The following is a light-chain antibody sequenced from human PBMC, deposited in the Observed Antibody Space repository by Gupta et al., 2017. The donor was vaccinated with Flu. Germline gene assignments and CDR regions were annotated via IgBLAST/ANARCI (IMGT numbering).Light chain of an antibody. J-gene: IGKJ1*01. CDR3: QRSHT. CDR2: AAS. V-gene: IGKV1-39*01. CDR1: QSIVNS. Sequence: DTPMTQSPSSLSASVGDRVTITCRASQSIVNSLNWYQQKPGKAPKLLISAASGLQSGVPSRVSVSKSGTDFTLTISSLQPEDLGTYYCQRSHTFGQGTRVQIK.